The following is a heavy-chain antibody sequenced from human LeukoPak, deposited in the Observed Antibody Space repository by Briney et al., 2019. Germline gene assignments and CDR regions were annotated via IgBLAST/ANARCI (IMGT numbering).Heavy chain of an antibody. Sequence: GGSLRLSCAASGFTFSSHWMTWVRQAPGKGLEWVANIKYDGSDKYYVDSVKGRFTISRDNAKNSLYLQMNSLRAEDAAAYYCVRWGSGNYYRYFDYWGQGTQVTVSS. J-gene: IGHJ4*02. D-gene: IGHD3-10*01. CDR3: VRWGSGNYYRYFDY. CDR2: IKYDGSDK. V-gene: IGHV3-7*01. CDR1: GFTFSSHW.